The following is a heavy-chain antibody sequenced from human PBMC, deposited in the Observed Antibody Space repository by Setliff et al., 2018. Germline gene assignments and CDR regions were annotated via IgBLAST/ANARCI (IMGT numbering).Heavy chain of an antibody. Sequence: PGGSLRLSCEASGFTFDDHTMHWVRQAPGRGLEWISVISWDGESAEYAASVRGRFAIARDNSKNILYLQMNSLRRDDTALYFCARAIGDYVMDSWGQGTLVTVS. V-gene: IGHV3-43*01. CDR3: ARAIGDYVMDS. CDR2: ISWDGESA. D-gene: IGHD4-17*01. J-gene: IGHJ4*02. CDR1: GFTFDDHT.